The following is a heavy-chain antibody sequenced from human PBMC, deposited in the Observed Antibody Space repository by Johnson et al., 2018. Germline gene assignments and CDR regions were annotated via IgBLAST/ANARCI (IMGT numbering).Heavy chain of an antibody. D-gene: IGHD5-18*01. J-gene: IGHJ4*02. Sequence: VQLVESGGGLVKPGGSLRLSCTASGFTFSNAWMSWIRQAPGKGLEWVGRIKSKTDGGTTDYAAPVKGRFTISRDDSKNTLYLQMSSLKTEDTAVYYCRGDTSMARSWGQGTLVTVSS. CDR1: GFTFSNAW. CDR3: RGDTSMARS. V-gene: IGHV3-15*01. CDR2: IKSKTDGGTT.